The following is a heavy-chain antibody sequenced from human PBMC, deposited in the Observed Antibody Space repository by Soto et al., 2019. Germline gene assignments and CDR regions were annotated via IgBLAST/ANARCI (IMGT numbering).Heavy chain of an antibody. CDR1: GGSISSGGYS. J-gene: IGHJ4*02. V-gene: IGHV4-30-2*01. D-gene: IGHD6-13*01. Sequence: SDTRYFTCAVGGGSISSGGYSWSWIRQPPGKGLEWMGYIYHSGSTYYNPSLKSRVTISVERCKNQFSLKLSSVTAADTAVYYCARAYSSSCLDYWGQGTLVTVSS. CDR3: ARAYSSSCLDY. CDR2: IYHSGST.